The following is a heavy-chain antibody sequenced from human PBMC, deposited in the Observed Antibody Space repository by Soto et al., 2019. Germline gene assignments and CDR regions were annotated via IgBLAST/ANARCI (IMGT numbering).Heavy chain of an antibody. Sequence: QVQLVQSGAEVKKPGSSVKVSCKASGGTFSSYAISWVRQAPGQGLEWMGGIISIFGTADYAQKFQGRVTNTADESTSTAYMELSSLTADATAVYYLASHSGRSPEGRYYYGIDVCGQGTTVNVSS. V-gene: IGHV1-69*12. J-gene: IGHJ6*02. CDR3: ASHSGRSPEGRYYYGIDV. D-gene: IGHD1-26*01. CDR1: GGTFSSYA. CDR2: IISIFGTA.